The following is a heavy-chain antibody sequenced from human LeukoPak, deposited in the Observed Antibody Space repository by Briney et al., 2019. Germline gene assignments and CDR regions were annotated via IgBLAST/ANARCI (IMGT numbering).Heavy chain of an antibody. CDR1: GGSISSCY. J-gene: IGHJ4*02. D-gene: IGHD3-22*01. Sequence: SETLSLTCTVSGGSISSCYWSWIRQPPGKGLEWIGYICYSGSTNYNPSLKSRVTISVDTSKNQFSLKLSSVTAADTAVYYCASGYYDSSGYYAVSYYWGQGTLVTVSS. V-gene: IGHV4-59*01. CDR2: ICYSGST. CDR3: ASGYYDSSGYYAVSYY.